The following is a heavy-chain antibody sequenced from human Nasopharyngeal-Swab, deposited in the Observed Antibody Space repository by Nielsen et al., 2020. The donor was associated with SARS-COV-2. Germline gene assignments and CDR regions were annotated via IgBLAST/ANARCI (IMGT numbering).Heavy chain of an antibody. D-gene: IGHD3-10*01. CDR2: ISSSSTI. V-gene: IGHV3-69-1*01. CDR3: ARAFGTPWGVSPFDY. Sequence: VRQAPGKGLEWVSYISSSSTIYYADSVRGRFTISRDNAKNSLYLQMNSLRAEDTAVYYCARAFGTPWGVSPFDYWGQGTLVTVSS. J-gene: IGHJ4*02.